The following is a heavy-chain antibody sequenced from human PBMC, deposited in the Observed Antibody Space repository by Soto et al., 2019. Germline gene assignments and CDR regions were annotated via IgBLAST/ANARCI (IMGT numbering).Heavy chain of an antibody. CDR1: GYSFTSYW. D-gene: IGHD2-21*01. Sequence: LGESLKISCKGSGYSFTSYWISWVRQMPGKGLEWMGRIDPSDSYTNYSPSFQGHVTISADKSISTAYLQWSSLKASDTAMYYCARMIGYAGSFYYYYGMDVWGQGTTVTVSS. CDR3: ARMIGYAGSFYYYYGMDV. CDR2: IDPSDSYT. V-gene: IGHV5-10-1*01. J-gene: IGHJ6*02.